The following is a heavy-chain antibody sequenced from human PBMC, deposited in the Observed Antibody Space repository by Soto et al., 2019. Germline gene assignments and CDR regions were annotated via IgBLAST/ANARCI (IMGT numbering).Heavy chain of an antibody. CDR2: ITPSGGST. D-gene: IGHD3-22*01. Sequence: ASVKVSCKASGYTFTSYYMHWVRQAPGQGLEWMGIITPSGGSTSYAQKFQGRVTMTRDTSTSTVYMELSSLRSEDTAVYYCARDREVSRRSSGYSNWGQGTLVTVSS. CDR1: GYTFTSYY. V-gene: IGHV1-46*01. J-gene: IGHJ4*02. CDR3: ARDREVSRRSSGYSN.